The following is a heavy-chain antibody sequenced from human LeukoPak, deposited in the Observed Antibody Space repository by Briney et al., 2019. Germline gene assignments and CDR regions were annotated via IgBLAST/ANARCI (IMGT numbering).Heavy chain of an antibody. J-gene: IGHJ3*02. D-gene: IGHD3-3*01. CDR3: ARRQLDFWSGYPRPGAFDI. Sequence: ASVKVSCKASGYTFASYGISWVRQAPGQGLEWMGWISAYDGNTNYAQKLQGRVTMTTDTSTSTAYMELRSLGSDDTAVYYCARRQLDFWSGYPRPGAFDIWGQGTMVTVSS. CDR1: GYTFASYG. CDR2: ISAYDGNT. V-gene: IGHV1-18*01.